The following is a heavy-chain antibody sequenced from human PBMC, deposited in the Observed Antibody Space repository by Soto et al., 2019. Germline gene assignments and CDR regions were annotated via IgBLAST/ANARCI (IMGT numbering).Heavy chain of an antibody. CDR1: GGTFRSYA. D-gene: IGHD3-3*01. Sequence: ALVQVSCKSSGGTFRSYAISWVRQAPRQGFEQMEGIIPIFGTANYAQKLQGRITITADESTSTAYTVLSSLRSEDTAVYYCSVYFWSGYYPNMGFARPPSVGYWGQGTLVTVSS. J-gene: IGHJ4*02. CDR2: IIPIFGTA. CDR3: SVYFWSGYYPNMGFARPPSVGY. V-gene: IGHV1-69*13.